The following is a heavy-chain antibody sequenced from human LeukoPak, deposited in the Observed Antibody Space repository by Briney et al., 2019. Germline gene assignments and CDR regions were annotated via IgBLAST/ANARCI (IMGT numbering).Heavy chain of an antibody. J-gene: IGHJ4*02. Sequence: GGSLRLSCAASGFTFSSYSMNWVRQAPGKGLEWVSSISSSSSYIYYADSVKGRFTISRNNAKNSLYLQMNSLRAEDTAVYYCARVPEQRHWNFDYWGQGTLVTVSS. CDR1: GFTFSSYS. V-gene: IGHV3-21*01. CDR3: ARVPEQRHWNFDY. D-gene: IGHD6-25*01. CDR2: ISSSSSYI.